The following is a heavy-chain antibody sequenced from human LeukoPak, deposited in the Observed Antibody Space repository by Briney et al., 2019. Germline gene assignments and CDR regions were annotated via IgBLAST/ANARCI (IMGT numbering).Heavy chain of an antibody. D-gene: IGHD2-21*01. CDR2: IYPGDSDT. Sequence: ESLKISCKGSGYSFTSYWIGWVRQMPGKGLEWMGIIYPGDSDTRYSPSFQGQVTISADKSISTAYLQWSSLKASDTAMYYCARPTYCGGDCYPPYAFDIWGQGTMVTVSS. CDR1: GYSFTSYW. CDR3: ARPTYCGGDCYPPYAFDI. J-gene: IGHJ3*02. V-gene: IGHV5-51*01.